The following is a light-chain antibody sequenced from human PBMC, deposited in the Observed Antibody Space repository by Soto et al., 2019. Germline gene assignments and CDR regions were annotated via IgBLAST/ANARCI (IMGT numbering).Light chain of an antibody. Sequence: SYELTQPTSVSVSPGQTASIPCSGDKLGDKYVCWYHQKPGQSPVLVIYQDSKRPSGIPERFSGSNSGNTATLTISGTQPMDEADYYCQAWDRSTGVFGTGTKVTVL. CDR3: QAWDRSTGV. CDR1: KLGDKY. J-gene: IGLJ1*01. CDR2: QDS. V-gene: IGLV3-1*01.